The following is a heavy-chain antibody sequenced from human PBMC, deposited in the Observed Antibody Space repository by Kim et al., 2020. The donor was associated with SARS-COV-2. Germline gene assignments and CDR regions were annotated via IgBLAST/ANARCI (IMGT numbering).Heavy chain of an antibody. CDR1: GFTFSSYW. D-gene: IGHD6-19*01. J-gene: IGHJ4*02. Sequence: GGSLRLSCAASGFTFSSYWMSWVRQAPGKGLEWVANIKQDGSEKYYVDSMKGRFTISRDNAKNSLYLQMNSLRAEDTAVYYCARESSIAVAGLDYWGQGTLVTVSS. CDR3: ARESSIAVAGLDY. CDR2: IKQDGSEK. V-gene: IGHV3-7*03.